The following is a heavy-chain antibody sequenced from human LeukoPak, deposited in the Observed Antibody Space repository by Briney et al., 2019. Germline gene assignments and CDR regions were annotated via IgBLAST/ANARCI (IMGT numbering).Heavy chain of an antibody. D-gene: IGHD2-2*01. Sequence: PSETLSLTCAVYGGSFSGYYWSWIRQPPGKGLEWIGEINHSGSTNYNPSLKSRVTISVDTPKNQFSLKLSSVTAADTAVYYCARGRGKYCSSTSCYRSNWFDPWGQGTLVTVSS. CDR2: INHSGST. CDR1: GGSFSGYY. CDR3: ARGRGKYCSSTSCYRSNWFDP. V-gene: IGHV4-34*01. J-gene: IGHJ5*02.